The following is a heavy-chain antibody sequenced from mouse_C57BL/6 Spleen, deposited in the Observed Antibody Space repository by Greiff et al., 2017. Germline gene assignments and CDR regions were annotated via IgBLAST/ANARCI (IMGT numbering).Heavy chain of an antibody. D-gene: IGHD2-12*01. CDR1: GYSFTDYN. Sequence: VQLKESGPELVKPGASVKISCKASGYSFTDYNMNWVKQSNGKSLEWIGVLNPNYGTTSYNQKFKGKATLTVDQSSSTAYMQLNSLTSEDSAVYYCARGFTTRAWFAYWGQGTLVTVSA. CDR3: ARGFTTRAWFAY. CDR2: LNPNYGTT. V-gene: IGHV1-39*01. J-gene: IGHJ3*01.